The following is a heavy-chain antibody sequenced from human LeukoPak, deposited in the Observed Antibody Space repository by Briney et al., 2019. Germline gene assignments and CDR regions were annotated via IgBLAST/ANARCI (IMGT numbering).Heavy chain of an antibody. J-gene: IGHJ4*02. D-gene: IGHD6-19*01. V-gene: IGHV4-28*03. Sequence: SETLSPTCAVSGYSISSSNWWGWIRQPPGKGLEWIGYIYYSGSTYYNPSLESRVAISADMSKNQISLKLTSVTGADTAVYYCAGERGEEYSSGWYKTNYFYNWGQGIRVTVSS. CDR2: IYYSGST. CDR1: GYSISSSNW. CDR3: AGERGEEYSSGWYKTNYFYN.